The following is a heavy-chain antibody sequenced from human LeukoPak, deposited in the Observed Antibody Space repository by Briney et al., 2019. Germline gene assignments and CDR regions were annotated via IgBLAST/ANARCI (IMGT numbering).Heavy chain of an antibody. CDR2: ICQDGNGR. D-gene: IGHD5-24*01. CDR3: ARWRGLQSEFDH. CDR1: GFTFSSYC. J-gene: IGHJ4*02. Sequence: PGGSLRLSYAASGFTFSSYCMGWVRQTPGKRLECVATICQDGNGRDFVDSVKGRFTISRDNAKNSLYLEMNSLRVDDTAVYYCARWRGLQSEFDHWGQGTLVTVSS. V-gene: IGHV3-7*01.